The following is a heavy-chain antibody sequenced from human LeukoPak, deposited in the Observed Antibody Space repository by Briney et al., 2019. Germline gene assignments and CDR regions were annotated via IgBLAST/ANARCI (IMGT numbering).Heavy chain of an antibody. D-gene: IGHD6-13*01. CDR2: INHSGST. CDR1: GGSFSGYY. V-gene: IGHV4-34*01. J-gene: IGHJ3*02. Sequence: SETLSLTCAVYGGSFSGYYWSWIRQPPGKGLEWIGEINHSGSTNYNPSLKSRVTISVDTSKNQFSLKLSSVTAADTAVYYCARDLRQQLDFDAFDIWGQGTMVTVSS. CDR3: ARDLRQQLDFDAFDI.